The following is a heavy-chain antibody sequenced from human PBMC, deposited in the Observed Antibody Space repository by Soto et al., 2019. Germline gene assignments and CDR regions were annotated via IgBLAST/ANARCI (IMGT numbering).Heavy chain of an antibody. CDR2: INHSGST. Sequence: SETLSLTCAVYGGSFSGYYWSWIRQPPGKGLEWIGEINHSGSTNYSPSLKSRVTISVDTSKNQFSLKLSSVTAADTAVYYCARGAAAGTYYYYYGMDVWGQGTTVTVSS. J-gene: IGHJ6*02. CDR3: ARGAAAGTYYYYYGMDV. CDR1: GGSFSGYY. D-gene: IGHD6-13*01. V-gene: IGHV4-34*01.